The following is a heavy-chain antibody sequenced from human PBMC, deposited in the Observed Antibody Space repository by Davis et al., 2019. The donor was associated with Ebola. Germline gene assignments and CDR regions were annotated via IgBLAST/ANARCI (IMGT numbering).Heavy chain of an antibody. CDR2: IYYSGST. V-gene: IGHV4-61*01. J-gene: IGHJ4*02. CDR1: GGSVSSGSYY. D-gene: IGHD5-18*01. Sequence: PSETLSLTCTVSGGSVSSGSYYWSWIRQPPGKGLEWIGYIYYSGSTNYNPSLKSRVTISVDTSKNQFSLKLSSVTAADTAVYYCASARSYSYGSRKLFDYWGQGTLVTVSS. CDR3: ASARSYSYGSRKLFDY.